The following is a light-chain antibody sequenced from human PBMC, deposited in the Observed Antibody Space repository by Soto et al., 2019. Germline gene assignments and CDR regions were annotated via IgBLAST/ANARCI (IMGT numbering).Light chain of an antibody. V-gene: IGKV3-15*01. Sequence: EIVMTQSPATLSVSPGERATLSCRASQSVSSNLAGYQQKPGQAPRLLIYGASTRATGIPARFSGSGSGTEFTLTISSLQSEDFAVYYCQQYNNWWTFGQGTKVVIK. CDR3: QQYNNWWT. J-gene: IGKJ1*01. CDR2: GAS. CDR1: QSVSSN.